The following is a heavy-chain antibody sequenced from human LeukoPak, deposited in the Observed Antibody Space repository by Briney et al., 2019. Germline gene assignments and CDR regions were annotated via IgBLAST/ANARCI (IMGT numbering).Heavy chain of an antibody. Sequence: KPSENLSLTCAVSGFSISNSYYWGWIRPPPGEGLGGFGNIFQSGGTFYNPSLKSRVTISVDTSKNQFTLKLSSVTAADTAVYYCARHGSAGHYYYYMDVWGKGTTVTVSS. CDR3: ARHGSAGHYYYYMDV. J-gene: IGHJ6*03. V-gene: IGHV4-38-2*01. CDR1: GFSISNSYY. D-gene: IGHD5-24*01. CDR2: IFQSGGT.